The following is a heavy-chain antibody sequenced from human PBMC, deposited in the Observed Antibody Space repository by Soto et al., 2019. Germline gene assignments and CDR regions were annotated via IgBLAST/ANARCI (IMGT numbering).Heavy chain of an antibody. V-gene: IGHV3-7*01. D-gene: IGHD2-2*02. CDR3: ARDLYCSSTSCYNSQFDY. J-gene: IGHJ4*02. CDR1: GFTFSSYW. CDR2: IKQDGSEK. Sequence: PGGSLRLSCAASGFTFSSYWMSWVRQAPGKGLEWVANIKQDGSEKYYVDSVKGRFTISRDNAKNSLYLQMNSLRAEDTAVYYCARDLYCSSTSCYNSQFDYWGQGTLVTVSS.